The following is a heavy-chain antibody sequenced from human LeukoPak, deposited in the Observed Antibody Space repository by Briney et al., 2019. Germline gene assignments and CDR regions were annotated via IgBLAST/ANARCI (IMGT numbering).Heavy chain of an antibody. J-gene: IGHJ4*02. D-gene: IGHD5-12*01. CDR2: ISSSGLTT. CDR3: VLTRGYSGYDLDS. CDR1: GFTFSSYE. V-gene: IGHV3-48*03. Sequence: GGSLRLSCAASGFTFSSYELNWVRQAPGKGLEWVSYISSSGLTTYYADSVKGRFTISRDNANNSLYLQVTSLRAEDTAVYYCVLTRGYSGYDLDSWGQGTLVTVSS.